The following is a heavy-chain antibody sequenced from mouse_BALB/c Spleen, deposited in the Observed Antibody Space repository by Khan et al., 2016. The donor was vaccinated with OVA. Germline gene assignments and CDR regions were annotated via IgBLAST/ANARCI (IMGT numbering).Heavy chain of an antibody. CDR2: INPHIGET. Sequence: VQLQQSGPELVKPGASVKISCKASGYSFTGYFMNWVMQSHGKSLEWIGRINPHIGETFYNQKFKGKATLTVDDSSSTAQMELRSLASEDSAVYYCARIYRSDFDYWGQGTTLTVSS. CDR3: ARIYRSDFDY. J-gene: IGHJ2*01. V-gene: IGHV1-20*02. D-gene: IGHD1-1*01. CDR1: GYSFTGYF.